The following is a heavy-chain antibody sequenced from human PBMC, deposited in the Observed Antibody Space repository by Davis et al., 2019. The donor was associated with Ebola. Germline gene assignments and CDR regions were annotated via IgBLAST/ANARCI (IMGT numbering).Heavy chain of an antibody. J-gene: IGHJ6*02. CDR3: ARDSPSPLYYYYYGMDV. V-gene: IGHV3-53*01. Sequence: GESLKISCAASGFTVSSNYMSWVRQAPGKGLEWVSVIYSGGSTYYADSVKGRFTISRDNAKNSLYLQMNSLRAEDTAVYYCARDSPSPLYYYYYGMDVWGQGTTVTVSS. CDR1: GFTVSSNY. CDR2: IYSGGST.